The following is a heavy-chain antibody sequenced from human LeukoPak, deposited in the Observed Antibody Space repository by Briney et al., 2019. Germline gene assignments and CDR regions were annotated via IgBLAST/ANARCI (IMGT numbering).Heavy chain of an antibody. Sequence: GGSLRLSCAASGFTFSSYEMNWVRQAPGKGLEWVSYISSSGSTIYYADSVKGRFTISRDNAKNSLYLQMNSLRAEDTAVYYCAREKASTTGTTDYDYWGQGTLVTVSS. CDR3: AREKASTTGTTDYDY. CDR1: GFTFSSYE. V-gene: IGHV3-48*03. D-gene: IGHD1-1*01. J-gene: IGHJ4*02. CDR2: ISSSGSTI.